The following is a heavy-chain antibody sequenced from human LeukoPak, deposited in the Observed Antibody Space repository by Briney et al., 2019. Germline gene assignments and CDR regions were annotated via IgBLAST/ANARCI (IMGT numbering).Heavy chain of an antibody. CDR1: GYTFTGYY. CDR3: ARDHDSSGYYLIFDY. Sequence: EASVKVSCKASGYTFTGYYMHWVRQAPGQGLEWMGWINPNSGGTNYAQKFQGRVTMTRDTSISTAYMELSRLRSDDTAVYYCARDHDSSGYYLIFDYWGQGTLVTVSS. J-gene: IGHJ4*02. V-gene: IGHV1-2*02. D-gene: IGHD3-22*01. CDR2: INPNSGGT.